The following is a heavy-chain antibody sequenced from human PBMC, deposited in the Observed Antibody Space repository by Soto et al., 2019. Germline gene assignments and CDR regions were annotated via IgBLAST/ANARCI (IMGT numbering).Heavy chain of an antibody. CDR1: GGSFSGYY. CDR2: INHSGST. CDR3: ARDATMVRGVISPGDY. D-gene: IGHD3-10*01. V-gene: IGHV4-34*01. J-gene: IGHJ4*02. Sequence: SETLSLTCAVYGGSFSGYYWSWIRQPPGKGLEWIGEINHSGSTNYNPSLKSRVTISVDTSKNQFSLKLSSVTAADTAVYYCARDATMVRGVISPGDYWGQGTLVTVSS.